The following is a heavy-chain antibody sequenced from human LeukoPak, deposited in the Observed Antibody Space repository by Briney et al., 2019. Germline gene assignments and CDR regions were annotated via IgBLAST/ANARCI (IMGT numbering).Heavy chain of an antibody. CDR3: ARAQYYFGSSAYYY. D-gene: IGHD3-22*01. J-gene: IGHJ4*02. CDR2: IYSGGST. V-gene: IGHV3-53*01. Sequence: GGSLRLSCAASGFSVSTNYMSWVRQAPGKGLEWVSVIYSGGSTYYADSVKGRFTISRDNSKNTLFLQMNTLRAEDTAVYYCARAQYYFGSSAYYYWGQGTLVTVSS. CDR1: GFSVSTNY.